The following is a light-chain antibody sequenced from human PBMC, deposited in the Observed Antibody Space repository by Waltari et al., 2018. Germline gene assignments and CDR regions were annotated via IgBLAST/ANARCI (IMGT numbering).Light chain of an antibody. CDR1: QSISTY. V-gene: IGKV1-39*01. Sequence: IQMTQSPSSLSASVGDRVTITCRAGQSISTYLNWYQHKPGKAPKLLIYTASTLESGVPSSFSGSGSGTDFTLTISSLQPEDFAIYYCQQSYNTPYTFGQGTKLEIK. CDR2: TAS. CDR3: QQSYNTPYT. J-gene: IGKJ2*01.